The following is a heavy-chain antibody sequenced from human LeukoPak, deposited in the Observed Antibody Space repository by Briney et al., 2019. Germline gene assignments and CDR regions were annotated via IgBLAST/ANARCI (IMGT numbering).Heavy chain of an antibody. V-gene: IGHV4-39*01. D-gene: IGHD3-10*01. CDR2: IYYSGST. CDR3: ARHGFYYASGPLFDY. CDR1: GDSINRNSNY. Sequence: SETLSLTCIVSGDSINRNSNYWGWLRQPPGRELEWIGSIYYSGSTYYHPSLKSRVTISADASKNRFSLRLSSVTATDTAVYYCARHGFYYASGPLFDYWGQGILVTVSS. J-gene: IGHJ4*02.